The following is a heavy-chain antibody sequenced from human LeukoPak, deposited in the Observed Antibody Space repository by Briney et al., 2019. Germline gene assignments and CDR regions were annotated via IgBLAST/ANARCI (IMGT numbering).Heavy chain of an antibody. D-gene: IGHD3-22*01. CDR3: ARASRAGDSSRRPELEGYYYYGMDV. CDR1: GFTLSSYA. V-gene: IGHV3-30-3*01. Sequence: PGGSLRLSCAASGFTLSSYAMHWVRQAPGKGLEWVAVISYDGSNKYYADSVKGRFTISRDNSKNTLYLQMNSLRAEDTAVYYCARASRAGDSSRRPELEGYYYYGMDVWGQGTTVTVSS. CDR2: ISYDGSNK. J-gene: IGHJ6*02.